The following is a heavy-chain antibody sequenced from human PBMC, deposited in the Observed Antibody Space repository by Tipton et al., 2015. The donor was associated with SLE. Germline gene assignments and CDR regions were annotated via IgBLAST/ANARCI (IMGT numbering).Heavy chain of an antibody. CDR3: ARDQEPFDI. CDR2: INHSGST. V-gene: IGHV4-34*01. Sequence: TLPLTCAVYGGSFSGYYWSWIRQPPGKGLEWIGEINHSGSTNYNPSLKSRVTISVDTSKNQFSLKLSSVTAADTAVYYCARDQEPFDIWGQGTMVTVSS. D-gene: IGHD1-26*01. J-gene: IGHJ3*02. CDR1: GGSFSGYY.